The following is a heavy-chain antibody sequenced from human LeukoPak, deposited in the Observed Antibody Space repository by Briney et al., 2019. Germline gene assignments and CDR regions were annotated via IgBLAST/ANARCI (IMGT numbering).Heavy chain of an antibody. CDR2: INPNSGGT. Sequence: ASVKVSCKASGYTFTGYYMHWVRQAPAQGLEWMGWINPNSGGTNYAQKFQGRVTMTRDTSISTAYVELSRLRSDDTAVYYCAREDLAAAGYDYWGQGTLVTVSS. J-gene: IGHJ4*02. V-gene: IGHV1-2*02. D-gene: IGHD6-13*01. CDR1: GYTFTGYY. CDR3: AREDLAAAGYDY.